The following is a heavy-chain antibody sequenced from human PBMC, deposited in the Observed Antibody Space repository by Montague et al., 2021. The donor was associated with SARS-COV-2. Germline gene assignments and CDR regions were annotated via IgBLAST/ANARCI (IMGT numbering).Heavy chain of an antibody. J-gene: IGHJ4*01. V-gene: IGHV4-39*01. D-gene: IGHD4-23*01. CDR3: ATRSGYGGVAFDY. CDR1: AVSFSSSYYY. Sequence: SETLSLTCSVSAVSFSSSYYYWAWIRQPPGKGLEWIGTFYYGGRTPYYNPSLKSRVTMSVDDQFSLGLTSVTAADTGVYYCATRSGYGGVAFDYWGHGTLVTVSS. CDR2: FYYGGRTP.